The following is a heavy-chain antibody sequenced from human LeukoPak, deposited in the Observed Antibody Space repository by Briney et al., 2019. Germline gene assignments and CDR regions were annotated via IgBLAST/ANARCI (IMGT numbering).Heavy chain of an antibody. CDR3: ARDRWGFLERFGTQNWFDP. D-gene: IGHD3-3*01. Sequence: ASVKVSCKASGYTFTSYGISWVRQAPGQGLEWMGWISAYNGNTNYAQKLQGRVTMTTDTSTSTAYMELRSLRSDDTAVYYCARDRWGFLERFGTQNWFDPWGQGTLVTVSS. CDR2: ISAYNGNT. V-gene: IGHV1-18*01. J-gene: IGHJ5*02. CDR1: GYTFTSYG.